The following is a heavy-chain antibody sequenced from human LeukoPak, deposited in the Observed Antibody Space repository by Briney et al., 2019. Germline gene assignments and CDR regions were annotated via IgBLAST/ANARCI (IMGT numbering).Heavy chain of an antibody. CDR3: ARVNGGSFTDLGYGMDV. D-gene: IGHD2-15*01. J-gene: IGHJ6*04. Sequence: GASVKVSCKASGYTFTSYGISWVRQAPGQGLEWMGWISAYNGNTNYAQKLQGRVTMTTDTSTSTAYMELRSLRSDDTAVYYCARVNGGSFTDLGYGMDVWGKGTTVTVSS. V-gene: IGHV1-18*04. CDR2: ISAYNGNT. CDR1: GYTFTSYG.